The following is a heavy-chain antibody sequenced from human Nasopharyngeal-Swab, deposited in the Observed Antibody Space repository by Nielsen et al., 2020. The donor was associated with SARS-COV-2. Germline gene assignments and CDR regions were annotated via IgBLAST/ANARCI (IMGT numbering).Heavy chain of an antibody. J-gene: IGHJ6*03. CDR3: ARGTGYYYYMDV. CDR1: GFTFSSYG. CDR2: IWYDGSNK. V-gene: IGHV3-33*01. D-gene: IGHD1-14*01. Sequence: GESLKISCAASGFTFSSYGMHWVRQAPGKGLEWVAVIWYDGSNKYYADSVKGRFTISRDNSKNTLYLQMNGLRAEDTAVYYCARGTGYYYYMDVWGKGTTVTVSS.